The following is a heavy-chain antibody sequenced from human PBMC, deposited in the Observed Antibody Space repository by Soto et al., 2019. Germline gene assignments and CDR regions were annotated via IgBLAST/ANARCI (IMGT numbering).Heavy chain of an antibody. CDR1: GYTFTSYY. V-gene: IGHV1-46*01. Sequence: ASVKVSCKASGYTFTSYYMHWVRQAPGQGLEWMGIINPSGGSTSYAQKFQGRVTMTRDTSASTVYMELSSLRSGDTAVYYCARNDCSGGSCYIDYYYGMDVWGQGTTVTVSS. J-gene: IGHJ6*02. D-gene: IGHD2-15*01. CDR3: ARNDCSGGSCYIDYYYGMDV. CDR2: INPSGGST.